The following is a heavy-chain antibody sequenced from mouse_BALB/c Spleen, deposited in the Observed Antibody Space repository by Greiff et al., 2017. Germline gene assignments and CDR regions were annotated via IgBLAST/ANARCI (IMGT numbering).Heavy chain of an antibody. CDR1: GYTFTSYW. Sequence: QVQLQQSGAELAKPGASVKMSCKASGYTFTSYWMHWVKQRPGQGLEWIGYINPSTGYTEYNQKFKDKATLTADKSSSTAYMQLSSLTSEDSAVYYCAMGFTTATYVWGYWGQGTSVTVSS. CDR3: AMGFTTATYVWGY. V-gene: IGHV1-7*01. D-gene: IGHD1-2*01. CDR2: INPSTGYT. J-gene: IGHJ4*01.